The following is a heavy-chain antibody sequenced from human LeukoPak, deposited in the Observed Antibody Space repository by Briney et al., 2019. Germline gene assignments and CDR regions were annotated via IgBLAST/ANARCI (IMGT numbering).Heavy chain of an antibody. J-gene: IGHJ4*02. D-gene: IGHD3-3*01. CDR3: ARGPRMDYDFWSGYYKGTYYFDY. Sequence: SETLSLTCAVYGGPFSGYYWSWIRQPPGKGLEWIGEINHSGSTNYNPSLKSRVTISVDTSKNQFSLKLSSVTAADTAVYYCARGPRMDYDFWSGYYKGTYYFDYWGRGTLVTVSS. CDR1: GGPFSGYY. V-gene: IGHV4-34*01. CDR2: INHSGST.